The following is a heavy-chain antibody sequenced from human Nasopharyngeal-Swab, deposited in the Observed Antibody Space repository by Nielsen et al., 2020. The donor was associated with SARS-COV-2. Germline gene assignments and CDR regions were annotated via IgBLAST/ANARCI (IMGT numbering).Heavy chain of an antibody. Sequence: GGSLRLSCAASGSTFSSYAMRWVRQAPGKGLEWVSAISSSGGRTYYADSVKGRFTISRDNSKNTLYLQMSSLRAEDTAVYYCAKTKGCSGGSCYGLDYWGQGTLVTVSS. CDR1: GSTFSSYA. D-gene: IGHD2-15*01. J-gene: IGHJ4*02. V-gene: IGHV3-23*01. CDR3: AKTKGCSGGSCYGLDY. CDR2: ISSSGGRT.